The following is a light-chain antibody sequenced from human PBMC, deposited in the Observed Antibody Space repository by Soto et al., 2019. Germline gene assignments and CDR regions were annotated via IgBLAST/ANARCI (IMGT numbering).Light chain of an antibody. V-gene: IGLV2-14*03. CDR2: DVN. CDR1: SSDVGGYDS. J-gene: IGLJ2*01. Sequence: QSVLTQPASVSGSPGQSITISCTGTSSDVGGYDSVYWYQQHPGKAPKLMIYDVNNRPSGVSNRFSGSKSGNTASLTISGLQTEDEADYYCSSYTSSSTLVFGGGTRVTV. CDR3: SSYTSSSTLV.